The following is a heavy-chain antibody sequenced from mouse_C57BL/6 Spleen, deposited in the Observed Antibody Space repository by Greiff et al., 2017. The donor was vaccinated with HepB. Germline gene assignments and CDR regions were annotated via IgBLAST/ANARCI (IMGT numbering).Heavy chain of an antibody. Sequence: VKLQESGAELVRPGTSVKVSCKASGYAFTNYLIEWVKQRPGQGLEWIGVINPGSGGTNYNEKFKGKATLTADKSSSTAYMQLSSLTSEDSAVYFCARSYYDYDEFAYWGQGTLVTVSA. D-gene: IGHD2-4*01. CDR3: ARSYYDYDEFAY. V-gene: IGHV1-54*01. CDR2: INPGSGGT. CDR1: GYAFTNYL. J-gene: IGHJ3*01.